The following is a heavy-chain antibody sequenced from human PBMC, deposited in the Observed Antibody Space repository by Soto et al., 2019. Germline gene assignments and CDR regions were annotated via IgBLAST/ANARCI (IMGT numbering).Heavy chain of an antibody. D-gene: IGHD3-3*01. CDR2: ISDSGGTV. CDR3: ARDLRHYDFWSGYSAYFYYGMDV. Sequence: GGSLRLSCAASGFTFSSYEMNWVRQAPGQGLEWVSYISDSGGTVYYADSVKGRFTVSRDNAQNSVYLQMNSLRTEDTAVYYCARDLRHYDFWSGYSAYFYYGMDVWGPGTTVIGSS. CDR1: GFTFSSYE. J-gene: IGHJ6*02. V-gene: IGHV3-48*03.